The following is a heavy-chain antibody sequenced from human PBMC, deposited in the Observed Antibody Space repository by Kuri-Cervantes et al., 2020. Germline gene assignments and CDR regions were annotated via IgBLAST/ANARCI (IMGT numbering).Heavy chain of an antibody. D-gene: IGHD1-26*01. J-gene: IGHJ3*02. CDR2: ISYDGSNK. V-gene: IGHV3-30*01. CDR3: ARPAGGSSQIEYDAFGI. CDR1: GFTFSSYA. Sequence: GGSLRLSCAASGFTFSSYAMHWVRQAPGKGLEWVAVISYDGSNKYYADSVKGRFTISRDNSKYTLYLRMNSLRAEDTAVYYCARPAGGSSQIEYDAFGIWGQGTMVTVSS.